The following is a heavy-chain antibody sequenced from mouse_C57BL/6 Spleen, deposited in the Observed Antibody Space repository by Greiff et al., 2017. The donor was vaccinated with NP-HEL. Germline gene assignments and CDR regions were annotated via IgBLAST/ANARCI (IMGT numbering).Heavy chain of an antibody. V-gene: IGHV1-55*01. D-gene: IGHD1-1*01. CDR1: GYTFTSYW. Sequence: QVQLQQPGAELVKPGASVKMSCKASGYTFTSYWITWVKQRPGQGLEWIGDIYPGSGSTNYNEKFKSKATLTVDTSSSTAYMQLSRLTSEDAAVYYCARRTTVVEGYYVDYWGQGTTLTVSS. J-gene: IGHJ2*01. CDR3: ARRTTVVEGYYVDY. CDR2: IYPGSGST.